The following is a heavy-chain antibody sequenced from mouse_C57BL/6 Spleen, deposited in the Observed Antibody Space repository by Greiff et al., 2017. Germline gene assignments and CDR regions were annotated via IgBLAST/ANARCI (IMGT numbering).Heavy chain of an antibody. J-gene: IGHJ2*01. V-gene: IGHV14-1*01. CDR3: TQYYYGSRDY. CDR1: GFNIKDYY. CDR2: IDPEDGDT. D-gene: IGHD1-1*01. Sequence: EVQLQQSGAELVRPGASVKLSCTASGFNIKDYYMHWVKQRPEQGLEWIGRIDPEDGDTEYAPKFQGKATMTADTSSNTAYLQRSSLTSEDAAVYYCTQYYYGSRDYWGQGTTLTVSS.